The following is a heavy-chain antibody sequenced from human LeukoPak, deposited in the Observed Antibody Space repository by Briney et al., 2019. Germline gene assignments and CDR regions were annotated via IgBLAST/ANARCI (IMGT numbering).Heavy chain of an antibody. D-gene: IGHD2-15*01. CDR3: ARDGCSGGSCYPRLDY. CDR1: GGSISSGDYY. V-gene: IGHV4-30-4*01. J-gene: IGHJ4*02. CDR2: IYYSGST. Sequence: PSQTLSLTCTVSGGSISSGDYYWSWIRQPPGKGLEWIGYIYYSGSTYYNPSLKSRVTISVDTSKNQFSLKLSSVTAADTAVYYCARDGCSGGSCYPRLDYWGQGTLVTVSS.